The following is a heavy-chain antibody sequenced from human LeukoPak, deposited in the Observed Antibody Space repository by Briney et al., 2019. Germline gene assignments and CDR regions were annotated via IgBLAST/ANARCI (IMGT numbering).Heavy chain of an antibody. CDR2: ISSGSGTI. Sequence: GGSLRLSCAASGFTFSSYSMNWVRQAPGKGLEYVSYISSGSGTIYYADSVKGRFTISRDNSKNTLYLQMNSLRAEDTAVYYCAKDGGLDDFWSGYYGDYWGQGTLVTVSS. D-gene: IGHD3-3*01. CDR1: GFTFSSYS. J-gene: IGHJ4*02. CDR3: AKDGGLDDFWSGYYGDY. V-gene: IGHV3-48*01.